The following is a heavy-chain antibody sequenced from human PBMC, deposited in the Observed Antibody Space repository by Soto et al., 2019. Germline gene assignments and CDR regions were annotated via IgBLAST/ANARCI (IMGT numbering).Heavy chain of an antibody. CDR1: GFTFSSYA. CDR2: ISGSGGST. V-gene: IGHV3-23*01. CDR3: AKEYPYYYGSGSYLKSPNYFDY. J-gene: IGHJ4*02. D-gene: IGHD3-10*01. Sequence: PGGSLRLSCAVSGFTFSSYAMNWVRQAPGKGLEWVSAISGSGGSTYYADSVKGRFTISRDNSKNTLYLQMNSLRAEDTAVYYWAKEYPYYYGSGSYLKSPNYFDYWGQGTLVTVSS.